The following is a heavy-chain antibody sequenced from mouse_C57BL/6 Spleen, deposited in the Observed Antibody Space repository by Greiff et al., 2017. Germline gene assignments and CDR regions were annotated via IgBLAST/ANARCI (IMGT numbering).Heavy chain of an antibody. Sequence: VQLQQPGAELVMPGASVKLSCKASGYTFPSSWMHWVKQRPGQGLEWIGEIDPSDSTTNYNQKFKGKSTLTVDKSSSTAYMQLRSLTSEDSAVYYCAIRGRLLRDYLAMAYWGQGTSGTVSS. V-gene: IGHV1-69*01. CDR1: GYTFPSSW. CDR2: IDPSDSTT. J-gene: IGHJ4*01. D-gene: IGHD2-3*01. CDR3: AIRGRLLRDYLAMAY.